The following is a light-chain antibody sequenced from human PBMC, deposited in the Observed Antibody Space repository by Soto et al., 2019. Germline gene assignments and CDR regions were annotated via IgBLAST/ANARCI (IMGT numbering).Light chain of an antibody. Sequence: IQLTQSPSSLSASVGDRVTIACRASQGISTYLAWYQQKPGKAPKLLIYAASTLQSGVPSRFSGSGSGTDFTLTINSLQPEDFATYYCQQLDSYPYTFGPGTKLEI. CDR3: QQLDSYPYT. V-gene: IGKV1-9*01. CDR2: AAS. J-gene: IGKJ2*01. CDR1: QGISTY.